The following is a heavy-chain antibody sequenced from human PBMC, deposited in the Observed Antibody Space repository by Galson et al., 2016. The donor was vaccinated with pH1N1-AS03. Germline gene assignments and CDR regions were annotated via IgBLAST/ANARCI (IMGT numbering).Heavy chain of an antibody. J-gene: IGHJ3*01. Sequence: SVKVSCKASGGTFDNHPINWVRQAPGQGLEWMGGFIPIFGTTNYAPKYQGRATFTTDDSTTTVYMELSNLRSEDTAVYYCARNSDSLGAFDVWGQGTLLSVSS. V-gene: IGHV1-69*05. D-gene: IGHD1-7*01. CDR3: ARNSDSLGAFDV. CDR2: FIPIFGTT. CDR1: GGTFDNHP.